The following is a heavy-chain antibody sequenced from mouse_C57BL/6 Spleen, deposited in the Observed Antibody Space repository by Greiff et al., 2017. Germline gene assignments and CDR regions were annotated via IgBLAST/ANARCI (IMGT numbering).Heavy chain of an antibody. CDR1: GYAFTNYL. V-gene: IGHV1-54*01. CDR3: ARYYCSSFYFDY. D-gene: IGHD1-1*01. Sequence: QVQLQQSGAELVRPGTSVKVSCKASGYAFTNYLIEWVKQRPGLGLEWIGVINPGSGGTNYNEKFKGKATLTADKSSSTAYMPLSSLTSEDSAVYFCARYYCSSFYFDYWGQGTTLTVSS. CDR2: INPGSGGT. J-gene: IGHJ2*01.